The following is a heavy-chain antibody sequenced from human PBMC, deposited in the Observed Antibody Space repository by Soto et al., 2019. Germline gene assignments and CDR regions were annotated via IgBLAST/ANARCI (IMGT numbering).Heavy chain of an antibody. D-gene: IGHD3-10*01. V-gene: IGHV3-30*03. CDR2: IPYDGSNK. Sequence: PGGSLRLSCAASGFTFSSYGMHWVRQAPGKGLEWVAVIPYDGSNKYYADSVKGRFTISRDNSKNTLYLQMNSLRAEDTAVYYCAGARAYWGQGTLVTVSS. J-gene: IGHJ4*02. CDR1: GFTFSSYG. CDR3: AGARAY.